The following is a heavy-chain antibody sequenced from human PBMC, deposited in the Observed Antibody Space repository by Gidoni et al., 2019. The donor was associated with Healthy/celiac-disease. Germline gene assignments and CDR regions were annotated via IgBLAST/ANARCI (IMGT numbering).Heavy chain of an antibody. J-gene: IGHJ5*02. CDR1: WFTVSSNY. D-gene: IGHD3-10*01. Sequence: EVQLVETGGGLIQPGGSLRPSCAASWFTVSSNYMSCVRQAPGKGLEWVSVSYSGGSTYYADSVKGRFTIYRENAKNTLYLQMNSLRAEDTAVYYCARDLGEVAPTRGFWFDPWGQGTLVTVSS. CDR3: ARDLGEVAPTRGFWFDP. CDR2: SYSGGST. V-gene: IGHV3-53*02.